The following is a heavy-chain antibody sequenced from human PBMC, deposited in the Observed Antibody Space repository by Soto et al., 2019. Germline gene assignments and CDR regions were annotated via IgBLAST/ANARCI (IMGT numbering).Heavy chain of an antibody. V-gene: IGHV3-30-3*01. J-gene: IGHJ4*02. CDR2: ISYDGSNK. Sequence: QVQLVESGGGVVQPGRSLRLSCAASGFTFSSYAMHWVRQAPGKGLEWVAVISYDGSNKYYADSVKGRFTISRDHSKNTLYLQMNSLRAEDTAVYYCARAKTPLMVRGVINIWPLGPDCWGQGTLVTVSS. CDR3: ARAKTPLMVRGVINIWPLGPDC. D-gene: IGHD3-10*01. CDR1: GFTFSSYA.